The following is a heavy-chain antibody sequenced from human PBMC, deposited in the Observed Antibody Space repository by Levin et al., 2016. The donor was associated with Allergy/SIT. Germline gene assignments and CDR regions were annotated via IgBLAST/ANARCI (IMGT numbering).Heavy chain of an antibody. CDR2: IYYSGST. J-gene: IGHJ3*02. D-gene: IGHD3-22*01. Sequence: WIRQPPGKGLEWIGYIYYSGSTYYNPSLKSRVTISVDTSKNQFSLKLSSVTAADTAVYYCARGRHYYDSSGYYKDKARAFDIWGQGTMVTVSS. CDR3: ARGRHYYDSSGYYKDKARAFDI. V-gene: IGHV4-31*02.